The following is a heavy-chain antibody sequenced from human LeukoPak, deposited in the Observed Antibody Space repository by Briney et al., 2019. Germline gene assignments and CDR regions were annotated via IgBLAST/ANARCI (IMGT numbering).Heavy chain of an antibody. CDR3: ARAGYRPYYYYYYMDV. Sequence: ASVKVSCKASGYTFTSYDINWVRQATGQGLEWMGWMNPNSGNTGYAQKFQGRVTITRNTSISTAYMELSSLRSEDTAVYYCARAGYRPYYYYYYMDVWGKGTTVTVSS. J-gene: IGHJ6*03. CDR1: GYTFTSYD. V-gene: IGHV1-8*03. CDR2: MNPNSGNT. D-gene: IGHD5-12*01.